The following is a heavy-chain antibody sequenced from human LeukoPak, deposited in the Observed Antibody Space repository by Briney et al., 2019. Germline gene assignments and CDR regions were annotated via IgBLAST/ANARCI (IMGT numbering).Heavy chain of an antibody. Sequence: SVKVSCKASGGTFSSYAISWVRQAPGQGLEWMGGIIPIFGTANYAQKFQGRVTITADESTSTAYMELSSLRSEDTAVYYCARRGTARGYSYGYFDYWGQGTLVTVSS. CDR1: GGTFSSYA. CDR3: ARRGTARGYSYGYFDY. D-gene: IGHD5-18*01. CDR2: IIPIFGTA. V-gene: IGHV1-69*13. J-gene: IGHJ4*02.